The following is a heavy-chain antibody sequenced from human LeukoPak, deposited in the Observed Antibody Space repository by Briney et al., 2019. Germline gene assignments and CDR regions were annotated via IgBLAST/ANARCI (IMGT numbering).Heavy chain of an antibody. J-gene: IGHJ6*02. CDR2: INHSGST. CDR3: TRSGLTGMRKYTRPDYYYYGMDV. V-gene: IGHV4-34*01. D-gene: IGHD1-14*01. CDR1: GGSFSGYY. Sequence: SETLSLTCAVYGGSFSGYYWSWIRQPPGKGLEWIGEINHSGSTNYNPSLKSRVTISVDTSKNQLSLKLSSVTAADTAVYYCTRSGLTGMRKYTRPDYYYYGMDVWGQGTAVTVSS.